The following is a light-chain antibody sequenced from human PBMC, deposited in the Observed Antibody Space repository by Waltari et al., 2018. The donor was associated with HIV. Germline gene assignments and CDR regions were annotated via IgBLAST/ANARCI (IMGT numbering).Light chain of an antibody. Sequence: DIVMIQSPDSLTVSLCERATINCKSSQSILYSANNQNYLTWYQQKPGQPPKLLIYWAGTRDAGVPDRFSGSGSGADLTLTFSILHAEDEAVYYCQQYYSAPWTFGQGTKVEIK. CDR2: WAG. V-gene: IGKV4-1*01. J-gene: IGKJ1*01. CDR3: QQYYSAPWT. CDR1: QSILYSANNQNY.